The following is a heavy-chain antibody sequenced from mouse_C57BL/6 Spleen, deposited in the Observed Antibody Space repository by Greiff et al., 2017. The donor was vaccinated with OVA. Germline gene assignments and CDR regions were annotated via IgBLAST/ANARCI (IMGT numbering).Heavy chain of an antibody. J-gene: IGHJ4*01. D-gene: IGHD1-2*01. Sequence: VQLQQSGPELVKPGASVKISCKASGYTFTDYYMNWVKQSHGKSLEWIGDINPKNGGTSYNQKFKGKATLTVDKSSSTAYMELRSLTSEDSAVYYCARGHSMDYWGQGTTVTGSS. CDR3: ARGHSMDY. CDR2: INPKNGGT. V-gene: IGHV1-26*01. CDR1: GYTFTDYY.